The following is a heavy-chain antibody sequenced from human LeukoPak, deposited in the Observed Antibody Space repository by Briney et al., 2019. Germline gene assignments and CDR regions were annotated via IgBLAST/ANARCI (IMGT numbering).Heavy chain of an antibody. Sequence: GGSLRLSCAASGFTFDRFTIHWVRQTPGKGLEWVSLINRRGHTFYADSVKGRFTISRENSRNSVFLQMNSLRPEDTALYHCAKEVDCPSDCLFFHSWGQGTLVTVSS. V-gene: IGHV3-43*01. CDR1: GFTFDRFT. CDR3: AKEVDCPSDCLFFHS. D-gene: IGHD2-21*02. CDR2: INRRGHT. J-gene: IGHJ4*02.